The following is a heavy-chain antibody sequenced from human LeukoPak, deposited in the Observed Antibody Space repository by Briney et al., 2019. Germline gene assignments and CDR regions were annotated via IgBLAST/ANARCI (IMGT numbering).Heavy chain of an antibody. V-gene: IGHV4-59*01. D-gene: IGHD3-10*01. CDR2: IYYSGGT. CDR1: GFTISSYY. CDR3: ARDREVTMDRGVSYYYYYGMDV. J-gene: IGHJ6*02. Sequence: PAETLSLTCTVSGFTISSYYWSWIRQPPGKGLEWVGDIYYSGGTNYNPSLKSRVTISVDTSKNQFSLKLSTVTAADTAVYYCARDREVTMDRGVSYYYYYGMDVWGQGTTVTVSS.